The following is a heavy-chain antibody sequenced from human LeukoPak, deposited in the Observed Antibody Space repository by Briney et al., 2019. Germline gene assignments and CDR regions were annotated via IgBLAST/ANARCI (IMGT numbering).Heavy chain of an antibody. V-gene: IGHV3-23*01. D-gene: IGHD3-9*01. CDR1: GFTFSNYA. J-gene: IGHJ4*02. Sequence: LPGGSLRLSCAASGFTFSNYAMSWVRQAPGKGLEWVSAVSGRDTSTYYTDSVKGRFTISRDNSKNTLYLQMNSLSAEDTAIYYCAKWGDYDVLTGYYDSDYWGQGTLVTVSS. CDR2: VSGRDTST. CDR3: AKWGDYDVLTGYYDSDY.